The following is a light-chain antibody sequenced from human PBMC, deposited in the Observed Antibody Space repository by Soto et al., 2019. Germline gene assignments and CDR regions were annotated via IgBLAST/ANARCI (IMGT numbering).Light chain of an antibody. CDR1: QSISSSF. CDR3: QQYGSSPFT. J-gene: IGKJ3*01. Sequence: EIVLTQSPGTLSLSPGESATLSCRASQSISSSFFAWYQHKPGQAPRLLIYGTSNRATGIPDRFSGSGSGTDFTLTTSRLEPEDFAVYYCQQYGSSPFTFGLGTKVDIK. CDR2: GTS. V-gene: IGKV3-20*01.